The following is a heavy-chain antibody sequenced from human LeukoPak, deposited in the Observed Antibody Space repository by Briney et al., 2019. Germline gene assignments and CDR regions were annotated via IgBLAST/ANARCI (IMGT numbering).Heavy chain of an antibody. CDR3: ARLAHTAANDH. J-gene: IGHJ5*02. D-gene: IGHD2-15*01. CDR2: IYYSGST. V-gene: IGHV4-59*08. Sequence: PSETLSLTCTVSGGSINSYYWSWIRQPPGKGLEWIGYIYYSGSTNYNPSLKSRVTISVDTSKNQFSLKLSSVTAADTAVYYCARLAHTAANDHWGQGTLVTVSS. CDR1: GGSINSYY.